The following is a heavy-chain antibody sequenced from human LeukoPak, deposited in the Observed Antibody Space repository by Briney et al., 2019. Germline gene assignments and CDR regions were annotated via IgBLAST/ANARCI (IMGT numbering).Heavy chain of an antibody. CDR1: GFTFSSYA. CDR3: VKCPAAAGTCYYGMDV. CDR2: ISSNGGST. D-gene: IGHD6-13*01. J-gene: IGHJ6*02. Sequence: GGSLRLSCSASGFTFSSYAMHWVRQAPGKGLEYVSAISSNGGSTYYADSVKGRFTISRDNSKNTLYLQMSSLRAEDTAVYYCVKCPAAAGTCYYGMDVWGQGTTVTVSS. V-gene: IGHV3-64D*06.